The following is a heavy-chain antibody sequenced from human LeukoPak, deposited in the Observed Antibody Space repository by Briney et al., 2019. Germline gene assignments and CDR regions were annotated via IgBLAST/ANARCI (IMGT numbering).Heavy chain of an antibody. J-gene: IGHJ4*02. CDR1: GYTFTNYD. D-gene: IGHD3-10*01. CDR2: MNPNSGNT. V-gene: IGHV1-8*03. CDR3: ARDGDYYGSGNFDY. Sequence: ASVKVSCKTSGYTFTNYDINWVRQATGQGLEWMGWMNPNSGNTGYAQKFQGRVTTTRDTSISTAYMELSSLRSEDTAVYYCARDGDYYGSGNFDYWGQGTLVTVSS.